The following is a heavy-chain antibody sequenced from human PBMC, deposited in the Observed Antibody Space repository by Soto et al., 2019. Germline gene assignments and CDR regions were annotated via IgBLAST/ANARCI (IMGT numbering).Heavy chain of an antibody. V-gene: IGHV1-3*01. CDR2: INAGNGNT. CDR3: ARDWPENPDILTGYYTTGYYYYSMDV. D-gene: IGHD3-9*01. J-gene: IGHJ6*03. Sequence: QVQLVQSGAEVKKPGASVKVSCKASGYTFTSYAMHWVRQAPGQRLEWMGWINAGNGNTKYSQKFQGRVTITRDTSASTAYMELSSLRSEDTAVYYCARDWPENPDILTGYYTTGYYYYSMDVWGKGTTVTVSS. CDR1: GYTFTSYA.